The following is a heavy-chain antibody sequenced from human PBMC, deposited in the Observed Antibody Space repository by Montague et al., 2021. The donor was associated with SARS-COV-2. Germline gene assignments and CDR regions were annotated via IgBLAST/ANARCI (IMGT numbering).Heavy chain of an antibody. Sequence: SETLSLTCTVSGDSISYFYWTWIRQPAGKGLEWIGRVSASGSTNYNSSLNSRVTMSVETSKKQFALWLSLVTAADTAVYYCARDVVAPPGTFDYWGQGTLVTVSS. CDR2: VSASGST. V-gene: IGHV4-4*07. J-gene: IGHJ4*02. CDR3: ARDVVAPPGTFDY. CDR1: GDSISYFY. D-gene: IGHD2-15*01.